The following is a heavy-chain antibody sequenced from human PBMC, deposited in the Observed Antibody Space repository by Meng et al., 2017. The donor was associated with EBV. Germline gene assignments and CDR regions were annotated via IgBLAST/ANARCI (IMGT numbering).Heavy chain of an antibody. CDR2: IYGGGTT. CDR3: AKSSSSTPGVVDS. Sequence: QVQLQESGPGLVKPSETLSLTCTVSGASVSGGTFPWSWVRPPPGKEPEGIGYIYGGGTTIYNPSLKSRVTIFLDTSRNQFSLGLRSVTTADTAVYYCAKSSSSTPGVVDSWGQGTLVTVS. D-gene: IGHD6-6*01. V-gene: IGHV4-61*01. CDR1: GASVSGGTFP. J-gene: IGHJ4*02.